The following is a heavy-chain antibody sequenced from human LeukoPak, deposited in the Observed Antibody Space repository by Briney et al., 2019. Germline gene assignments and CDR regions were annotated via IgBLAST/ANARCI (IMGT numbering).Heavy chain of an antibody. CDR1: GFTFSSYA. J-gene: IGHJ6*02. CDR3: AKGYSPLYYYYGMDV. CDR2: ISGSGGST. Sequence: PGGSLRLSCAASGFTFSSYAMSWVRQAPGKGLEWVSAISGSGGSTYYADPVKGRFTISRDNSKNTLYLQMNSLRAEDTAVYYCAKGYSPLYYYYGMDVWGQGTTVTVSS. V-gene: IGHV3-23*01. D-gene: IGHD2-21*01.